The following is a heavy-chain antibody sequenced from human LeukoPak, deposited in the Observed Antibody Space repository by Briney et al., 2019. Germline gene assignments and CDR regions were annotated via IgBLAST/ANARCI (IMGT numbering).Heavy chain of an antibody. CDR3: ARYPGSLPYYYYYMDV. CDR1: GFTFSSYE. Sequence: PGGSLRLSCAASGFTFSSYEMNWVRQAPGKGLEWVSYISSSGSTIYYADSVKGRFTISRDNAKNSLYLQMNSLRAEDTAVYYCARYPGSLPYYYYYMDVWGKGTTVTISS. D-gene: IGHD1-1*01. CDR2: ISSSGSTI. V-gene: IGHV3-48*03. J-gene: IGHJ6*03.